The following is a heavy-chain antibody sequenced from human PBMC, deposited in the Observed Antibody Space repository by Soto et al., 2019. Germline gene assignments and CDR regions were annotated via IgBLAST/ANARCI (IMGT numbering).Heavy chain of an antibody. CDR3: ARAPTGYSGDDPLGRTYGMDV. J-gene: IGHJ6*02. D-gene: IGHD5-12*01. CDR1: GGSISSGGYY. Sequence: QVQLQESGPGLVKPSQTLSLTCTVSGGSISSGGYYWSWIRQHPGKGLEWIGYIYYSGSTYYNPSLKSRVTTSVDTSKNQFSLKLSSVTAADTAVYYCARAPTGYSGDDPLGRTYGMDVWGQGTTVTVSS. V-gene: IGHV4-31*03. CDR2: IYYSGST.